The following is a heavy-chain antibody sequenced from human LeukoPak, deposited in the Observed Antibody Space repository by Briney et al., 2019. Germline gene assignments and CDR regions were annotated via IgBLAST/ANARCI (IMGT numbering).Heavy chain of an antibody. CDR2: ISSSSSYI. Sequence: GRSLRLSCAASGFTFSSYAMHWVRQAPGKGLEWVSSISSSSSYIYYADSVKGRFTISRDNAKNSLYLQMNSLRAEDTAVYYCARGRSPRIVAFDIWGQGTMVTVSS. D-gene: IGHD3-22*01. V-gene: IGHV3-21*01. CDR3: ARGRSPRIVAFDI. J-gene: IGHJ3*02. CDR1: GFTFSSYA.